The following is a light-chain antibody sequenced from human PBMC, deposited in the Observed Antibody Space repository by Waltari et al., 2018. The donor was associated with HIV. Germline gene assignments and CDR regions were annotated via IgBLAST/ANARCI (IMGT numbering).Light chain of an antibody. CDR3: AAWDDSLSGRV. CDR1: SSNIGSNY. CDR2: RNN. J-gene: IGLJ3*02. Sequence: QSVLTQPPSASGTPGQRVTISCSGSSSNIGSNYVYWYQQLPGTAPKLLIYRNNQRPSEVPDRLSGSKSGTSASLAVRGLRSEDEADYYCAAWDDSLSGRVFGGGTKLTVL. V-gene: IGLV1-47*01.